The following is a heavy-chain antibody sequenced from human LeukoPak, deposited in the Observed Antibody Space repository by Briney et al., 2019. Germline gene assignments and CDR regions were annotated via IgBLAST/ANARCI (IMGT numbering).Heavy chain of an antibody. D-gene: IGHD2-2*01. CDR1: SVPVSSDGYY. V-gene: IGHV4-61*08. CDR2: INSSGDT. J-gene: IGHJ6*02. CDR3: ARDVSPAMTAYYYYYGIDV. Sequence: PSETLSLTCAVSSVPVSSDGYYWTWIRRAPGKGLEWIGCINSSGDTIYSPSLKSRVTISIDTSKNQFSLTLRSVTAADTAVYYCARDVSPAMTAYYYYYGIDVWGQGTTVTVSS.